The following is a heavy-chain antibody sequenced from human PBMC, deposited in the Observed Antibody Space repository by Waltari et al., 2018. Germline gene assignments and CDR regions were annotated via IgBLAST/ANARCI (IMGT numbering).Heavy chain of an antibody. D-gene: IGHD6-13*01. CDR3: ARLRRSNWSFEV. V-gene: IGHV4-34*01. Sequence: QVQLQQWGAGLLEPSETLSVTCAVSGGSFTGYYWTWIRQSPGMGLEWIGESNHSGDTDDIPSLKSRVIISVDTPKRQFSLRLSSVTAADTAVYYCARLRRSNWSFEVWGQGTLVTVSS. CDR2: SNHSGDT. J-gene: IGHJ4*02. CDR1: GGSFTGYY.